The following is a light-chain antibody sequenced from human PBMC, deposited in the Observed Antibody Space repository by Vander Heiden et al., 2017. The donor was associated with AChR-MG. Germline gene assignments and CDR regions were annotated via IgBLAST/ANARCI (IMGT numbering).Light chain of an antibody. V-gene: IGKV2-28*01. CDR1: QSLLYSNGYNY. Sequence: DIVMTQYPLSLPVTPGEPASISCRSSQSLLYSNGYNYLDWYLQKPGQSPQLLIYLGSNRASGVPDRFSGSGSGTDFTLKISRVEAEDVGIYYCMQTLQTPLTFGGGTKVEIK. CDR2: LGS. CDR3: MQTLQTPLT. J-gene: IGKJ4*01.